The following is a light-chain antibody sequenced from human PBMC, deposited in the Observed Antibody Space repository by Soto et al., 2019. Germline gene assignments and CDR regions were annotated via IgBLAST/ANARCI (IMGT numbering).Light chain of an antibody. CDR3: HQYGGSPGT. V-gene: IGKV3-20*01. J-gene: IGKJ1*01. CDR1: QSVSSY. Sequence: EIVLTQSPATLSLSPGERATLSCRASQSVSSYLAWYQQRPGQAPRPLIYDASSRATGVPDRFSGSGSGTDFTLTISRLKPEDFAVYYCHQYGGSPGTLGQGTKVDI. CDR2: DAS.